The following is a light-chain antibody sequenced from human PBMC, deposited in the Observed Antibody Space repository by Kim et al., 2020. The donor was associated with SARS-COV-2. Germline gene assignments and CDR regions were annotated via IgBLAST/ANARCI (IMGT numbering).Light chain of an antibody. CDR1: SLRSYY. J-gene: IGLJ2*01. CDR2: GKN. CDR3: NSRDSNDNVV. V-gene: IGLV3-19*01. Sequence: VALEQTARITCQGESLRSYYATWYQQKPEQAPILVIYGKNNRPSGIPDRFSGSSSGNTASLTISGTQAGDEADYYCNSRDSNDNVVFGGGTQLTVL.